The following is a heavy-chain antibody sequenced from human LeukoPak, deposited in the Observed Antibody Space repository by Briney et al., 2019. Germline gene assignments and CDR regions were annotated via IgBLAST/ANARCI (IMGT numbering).Heavy chain of an antibody. V-gene: IGHV1-3*01. D-gene: IGHD6-19*01. CDR3: ARDGKHIAVPGVRYPMDV. CDR2: INAANGNS. CDR1: GYTFTSYA. J-gene: IGHJ6*02. Sequence: ASVKVSCKASGYTFTSYAMHWVRQAPGQRLEWMGWINAANGNSQYSQKFQDRVTITSDSSANTAYMEFSSLRSEDSAVYYCARDGKHIAVPGVRYPMDVWGQGTTVTVS.